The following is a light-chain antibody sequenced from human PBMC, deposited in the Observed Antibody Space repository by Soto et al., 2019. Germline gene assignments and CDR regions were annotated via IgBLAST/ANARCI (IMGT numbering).Light chain of an antibody. J-gene: IGLJ2*01. CDR1: SSDIGAYNY. V-gene: IGLV2-14*01. Sequence: QSVLTQPASVSGSPGQSITISCAGTSSDIGAYNYVSWYQQYPGKAPKLMIHDVSNRPSGVSNRFSGSKSGNTASLTISGLQAEDEAHYYCSSHTSSTLVVFGGGTKVPVL. CDR3: SSHTSSTLVV. CDR2: DVS.